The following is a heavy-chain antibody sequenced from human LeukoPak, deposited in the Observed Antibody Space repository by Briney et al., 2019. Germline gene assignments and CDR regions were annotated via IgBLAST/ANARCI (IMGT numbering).Heavy chain of an antibody. CDR3: ARWKGFSDFWSARGFDP. CDR2: IYTSGST. Sequence: SETLSLTCTVSGGSISSYYWSWIRQPAGKGLERIGRIYTSGSTNYNPSLKSRVTMLVDTSKNQFSLKLSSVTAADTAVYYCARWKGFSDFWSARGFDPWGQGTLVTVSS. CDR1: GGSISSYY. D-gene: IGHD3-3*01. J-gene: IGHJ5*02. V-gene: IGHV4-4*07.